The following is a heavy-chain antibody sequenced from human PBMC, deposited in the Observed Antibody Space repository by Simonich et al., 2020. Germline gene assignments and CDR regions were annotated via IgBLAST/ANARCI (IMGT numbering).Heavy chain of an antibody. CDR1: GYTFTSYD. V-gene: IGHV1-8*03. D-gene: IGHD1-26*01. Sequence: HVQLVQSGAEVKKPGASVKVSCKASGYTFTSYDINWVRQATGQGLEWMGWMNTNSGNTGYAQKVQGRVTITRNTSISTAYMELSSLRSEDTAVYYCARTYSGSYYYFDYWGQGTLVTVSS. CDR3: ARTYSGSYYYFDY. CDR2: MNTNSGNT. J-gene: IGHJ4*02.